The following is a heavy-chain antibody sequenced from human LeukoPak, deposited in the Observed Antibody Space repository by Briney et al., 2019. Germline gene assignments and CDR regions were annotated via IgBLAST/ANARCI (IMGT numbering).Heavy chain of an antibody. CDR1: GGSLSGYY. CDR2: INHSGST. J-gene: IGHJ5*02. Sequence: SETLSLTCTVSGGSLSGYYWSWIRQPPGKGLEWIGEINHSGSTNYNPSLKSRVTISVDTSKNQFSLKLSSVTAADTAVYYCARHLRYFDWLSRSIPQYNWFDPWGQGTLVTVSS. CDR3: ARHLRYFDWLSRSIPQYNWFDP. D-gene: IGHD3-9*01. V-gene: IGHV4-34*01.